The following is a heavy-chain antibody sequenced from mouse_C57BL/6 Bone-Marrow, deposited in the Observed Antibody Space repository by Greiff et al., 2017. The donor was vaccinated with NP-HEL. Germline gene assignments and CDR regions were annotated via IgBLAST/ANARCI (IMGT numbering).Heavy chain of an antibody. CDR1: GYTFTSYW. Sequence: EVQLQQSGTVLARPGASVKMSCKTSGYTFTSYWMHWVKQRPGQGLEWIGAIYPGNSDTSYNQKFKGKAKLTAVTSASTAYMELSSLTNEDSAVYYCTRSITTVVAPYFDVWGTGTTVTVSS. CDR2: IYPGNSDT. D-gene: IGHD1-1*01. J-gene: IGHJ1*03. CDR3: TRSITTVVAPYFDV. V-gene: IGHV1-5*01.